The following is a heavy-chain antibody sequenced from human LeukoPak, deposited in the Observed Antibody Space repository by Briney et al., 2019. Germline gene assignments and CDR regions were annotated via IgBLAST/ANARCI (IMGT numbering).Heavy chain of an antibody. CDR3: ASSSRSDDAFDI. CDR2: MDPNSGNT. CDR1: GYTFTSYD. Sequence: ASVKVSCKASGYTFTSYDINWVRQATGQGLEWMGWMDPNSGNTGYAQKFQGRVTMTRNTSISTAYMELSSLRSEETAVYYCASSSRSDDAFDIWGQGTMVTVSS. J-gene: IGHJ3*02. V-gene: IGHV1-8*01. D-gene: IGHD6-13*01.